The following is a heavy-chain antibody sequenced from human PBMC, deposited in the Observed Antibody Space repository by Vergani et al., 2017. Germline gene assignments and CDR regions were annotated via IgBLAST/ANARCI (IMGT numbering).Heavy chain of an antibody. D-gene: IGHD6-13*01. CDR3: ARGGSGSWYCDY. V-gene: IGHV4-59*01. CDR2: IYYSGST. J-gene: IGHJ4*02. Sequence: QVQLQESGPGLVKPSETLSLTCTVSGGSISSYYWSWIRQPPGKGLEWIGYIYYSGSTNYNPSLKSRVTISVDTSKNQFSLKLSSVTAADTAVYYCARGGSGSWYCDYWGQGALVTVSS. CDR1: GGSISSYY.